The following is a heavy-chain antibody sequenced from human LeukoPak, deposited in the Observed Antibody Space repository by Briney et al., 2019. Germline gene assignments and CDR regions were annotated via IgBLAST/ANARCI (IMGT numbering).Heavy chain of an antibody. D-gene: IGHD6-13*01. CDR1: GYSFTSYW. J-gene: IGHJ5*02. Sequence: GESLKISCKGSGYSFTSYWIGWVRQMPGKGLEWMGIIYPGDSDTRYSPSFQGQVTISADKSISTAYLQWSSLKASDTAMYYCGRHGLIAAAGTKGLGPWGQGTLVTVSS. V-gene: IGHV5-51*01. CDR3: GRHGLIAAAGTKGLGP. CDR2: IYPGDSDT.